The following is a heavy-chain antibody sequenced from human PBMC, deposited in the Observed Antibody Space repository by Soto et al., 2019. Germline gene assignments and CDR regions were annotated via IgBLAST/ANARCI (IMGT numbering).Heavy chain of an antibody. Sequence: GGSLRLSCAASGFTFSGYWMSWVRQAPGKGLEWVANIKQDGSEKYYVDSVKGRFTISRDNAKNSLYLQMNSLRAEDTAVYYCARGPTTPSFYYYMDVWGKGTTVTVSS. D-gene: IGHD4-17*01. V-gene: IGHV3-7*01. CDR3: ARGPTTPSFYYYMDV. J-gene: IGHJ6*03. CDR1: GFTFSGYW. CDR2: IKQDGSEK.